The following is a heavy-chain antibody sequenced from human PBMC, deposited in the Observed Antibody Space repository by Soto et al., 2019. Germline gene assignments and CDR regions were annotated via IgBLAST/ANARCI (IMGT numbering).Heavy chain of an antibody. CDR3: ARAIPLDYSNSYYYYYYGMDV. J-gene: IGHJ6*02. V-gene: IGHV1-69*02. CDR2: IIPILGIA. CDR1: GGTFSSYT. Sequence: ASVKVSCKASGGTFSSYTISWVRQAPGQGLEWMGRIIPILGIANYAQKFQGRVTITADKSTSTAYMELSSLRSEDTAVYYCARAIPLDYSNSYYYYYYGMDVWGQGTTVTVSS. D-gene: IGHD4-4*01.